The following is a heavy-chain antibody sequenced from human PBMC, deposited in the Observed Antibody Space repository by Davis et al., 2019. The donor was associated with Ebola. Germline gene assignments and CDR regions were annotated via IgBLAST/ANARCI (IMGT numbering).Heavy chain of an antibody. D-gene: IGHD2-15*01. CDR2: IRSKANTYAT. V-gene: IGHV3-73*01. CDR3: KGGYGSDAFDI. J-gene: IGHJ3*02. Sequence: PGGSLRLSCAASGFTFSVSAIHWVRQASGKGLEWVGRIRSKANTYATAYAASVKGRFTISRDDSKNTAYLQMNSLKTEDTAVYYCKGGYGSDAFDIWGQGTMVTVSS. CDR1: GFTFSVSA.